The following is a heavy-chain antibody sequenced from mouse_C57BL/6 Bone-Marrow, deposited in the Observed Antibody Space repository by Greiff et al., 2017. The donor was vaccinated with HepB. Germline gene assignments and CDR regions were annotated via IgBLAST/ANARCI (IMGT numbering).Heavy chain of an antibody. Sequence: QVQLQQPGAELVKPGASVKMSCKASGYTFTSYWITWVKQRPGQGLEWIGDIYPGSGSTNYNEKFKRKATLTVDTSSSTAYMQLSSLTSEDSAVYYVARCSSGYVGFAYWGQGTLVTVSA. CDR1: GYTFTSYW. J-gene: IGHJ3*01. CDR3: ARCSSGYVGFAY. CDR2: IYPGSGST. D-gene: IGHD3-2*02. V-gene: IGHV1-55*01.